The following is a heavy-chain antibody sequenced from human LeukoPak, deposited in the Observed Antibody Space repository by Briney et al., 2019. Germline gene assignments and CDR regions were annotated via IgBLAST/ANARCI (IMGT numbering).Heavy chain of an antibody. CDR2: IYYSGST. CDR1: GGSISSYY. CDR3: VRGSSWFDP. V-gene: IGHV4-59*01. J-gene: IGHJ5*02. Sequence: PETLSLTCTVSGGSISSYYWSWIRQPPGKGLEWIGYIYYSGSTNYNPSLKSRVTISVDTSKNQFSLKLSSVTAADTAVYYCVRGSSWFDPWGQGTLVTVSP.